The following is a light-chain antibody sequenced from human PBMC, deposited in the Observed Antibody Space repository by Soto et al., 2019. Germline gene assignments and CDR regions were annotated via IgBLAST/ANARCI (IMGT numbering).Light chain of an antibody. Sequence: DIQMTQSPSSLTASVGDRVTITCRASHNVENYLSWYQQKPGKAPNLLIYKASGLESGVPSRFGGSGDGTEFTLTISSLQSDDFATYYCQQYNTYSGTFGQGTKVDI. CDR2: KAS. V-gene: IGKV1-5*03. CDR1: HNVENY. J-gene: IGKJ1*01. CDR3: QQYNTYSGT.